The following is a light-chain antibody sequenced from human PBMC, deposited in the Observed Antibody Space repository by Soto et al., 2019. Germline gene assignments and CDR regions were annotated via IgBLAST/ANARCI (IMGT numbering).Light chain of an antibody. J-gene: IGKJ1*01. CDR1: QSVSSSY. Sequence: EIVLTQSPGTLSLSPGERATLSCRASQSVSSSYLAWYQQKPGQAPRLLIYDASSRATGIPDRFSGSGSGTDFTLSISRLEPEDFAVYYCQQYSGSPLAFGQGTTVEIK. V-gene: IGKV3-20*01. CDR3: QQYSGSPLA. CDR2: DAS.